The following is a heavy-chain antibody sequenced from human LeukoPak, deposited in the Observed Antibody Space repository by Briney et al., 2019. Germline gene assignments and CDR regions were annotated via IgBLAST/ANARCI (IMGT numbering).Heavy chain of an antibody. CDR1: GYCFTSYW. CDR3: ARPLDSSGYYPGY. CDR2: IYPGDSDT. D-gene: IGHD3-22*01. V-gene: IGHV5-51*01. Sequence: GESLKICCKGSGYCFTSYWIGWVRPMPGKVLEVMGIIYPGDSDTRYSPSFQGQVTISADKSISTAYLQWSSLKASDTAMYYCARPLDSSGYYPGYWGQGTLVTVSS. J-gene: IGHJ4*02.